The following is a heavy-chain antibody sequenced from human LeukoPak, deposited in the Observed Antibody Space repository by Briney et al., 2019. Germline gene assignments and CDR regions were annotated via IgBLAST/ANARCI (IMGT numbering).Heavy chain of an antibody. CDR1: GGSISSYY. CDR2: IYYSGST. D-gene: IGHD3-22*01. CDR3: ARSSNYYDSSGYDY. V-gene: IGHV4-59*08. J-gene: IGHJ4*02. Sequence: SETLSLTCTVAGGSISSYYWSWIRQPPGKGLEWIGYIYYSGSTNYNPSLKSRVTISVDTSKNQFSLKLSSVTAADTAVYYCARSSNYYDSSGYDYWGQGTLVTVSS.